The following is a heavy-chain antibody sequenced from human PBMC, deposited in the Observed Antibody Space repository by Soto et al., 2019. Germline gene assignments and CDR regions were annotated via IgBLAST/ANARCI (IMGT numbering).Heavy chain of an antibody. CDR2: INHSGST. J-gene: IGHJ3*02. Sequence: SETLSLTCAVYGGSFSGYYWSWIRQPPGKGLEWIGEINHSGSTNYNPSLKSRVTISVDTSKNQFSLKLSSVTAADTAVYYCAREGIRQPTDFDAFDIWGQGTMVTVSS. V-gene: IGHV4-34*01. CDR1: GGSFSGYY. D-gene: IGHD5-18*01. CDR3: AREGIRQPTDFDAFDI.